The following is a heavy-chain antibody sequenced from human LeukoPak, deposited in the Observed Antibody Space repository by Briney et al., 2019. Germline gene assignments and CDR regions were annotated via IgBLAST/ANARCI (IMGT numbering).Heavy chain of an antibody. D-gene: IGHD3-3*01. CDR2: ISYDGSNK. J-gene: IGHJ6*02. CDR3: ARSERYYDFLCGMDV. Sequence: GGSLRLSCAASGFTFSSYAMHWVRQAPGKGLEWVAVISYDGSNKYYADSVKGRFTISRDNSKNTLYLQMNSLRAEDTAVYYCARSERYYDFLCGMDVWGQGTTVTVSS. V-gene: IGHV3-30-3*01. CDR1: GFTFSSYA.